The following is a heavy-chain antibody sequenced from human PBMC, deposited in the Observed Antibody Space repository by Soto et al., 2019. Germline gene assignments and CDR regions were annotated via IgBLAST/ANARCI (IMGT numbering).Heavy chain of an antibody. CDR2: ISDDGNTK. V-gene: IGHV3-30*03. Sequence: GGSLRLSCAASGFTFSSYGMHWVRQAPGRGLEWVAVISDDGNTKYYADSVKGRFTISRDNSRNTLYLQIYSLRAEDAAVYYCASSYFYDSGGYYPFDYWGQGTRVTVSS. CDR1: GFTFSSYG. CDR3: ASSYFYDSGGYYPFDY. D-gene: IGHD3-22*01. J-gene: IGHJ4*02.